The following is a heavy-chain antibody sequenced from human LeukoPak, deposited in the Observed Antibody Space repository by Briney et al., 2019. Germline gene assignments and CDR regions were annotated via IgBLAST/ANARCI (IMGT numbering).Heavy chain of an antibody. D-gene: IGHD4-17*01. Sequence: GGSLRLSCAASGFTFSSYGMSWVRQAPGKGLEWVSAISGSGGSTYYADSVKGRFTISRDNSKNTLYLQMNSLRAEDTAVYYCAKVYGDGWYFDLWGRGTLVTVSS. CDR3: AKVYGDGWYFDL. CDR1: GFTFSSYG. CDR2: ISGSGGST. V-gene: IGHV3-23*01. J-gene: IGHJ2*01.